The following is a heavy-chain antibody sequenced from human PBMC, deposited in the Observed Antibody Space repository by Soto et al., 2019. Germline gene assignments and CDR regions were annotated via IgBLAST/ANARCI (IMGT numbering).Heavy chain of an antibody. V-gene: IGHV3-23*01. J-gene: IGHJ4*02. CDR3: AKGSYGDYVLDY. CDR1: GFTFSSYA. D-gene: IGHD4-17*01. Sequence: PGGSLRLSCAASGFTFSSYAMSWVRQAPGKGLEWVSSISVSGGSTYYADSVKGRFTISRDNSKNTLYLQMNSLRAEDTAIYFCAKGSYGDYVLDYWGQGTLVTVSS. CDR2: ISVSGGST.